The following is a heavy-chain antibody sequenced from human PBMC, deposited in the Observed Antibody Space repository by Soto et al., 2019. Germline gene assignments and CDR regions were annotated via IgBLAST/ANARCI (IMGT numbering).Heavy chain of an antibody. Sequence: SVKVSCKASGGTFSSYAISWVRQAPGQGLEWMGGIIPIFGTANYAQKFQGRVTITADESTSTAYMELSSLRSEDTAVYYCARGGNIAARTYYYYGMDVWGQGTTVTVSS. CDR2: IIPIFGTA. D-gene: IGHD6-6*01. J-gene: IGHJ6*02. CDR3: ARGGNIAARTYYYYGMDV. V-gene: IGHV1-69*13. CDR1: GGTFSSYA.